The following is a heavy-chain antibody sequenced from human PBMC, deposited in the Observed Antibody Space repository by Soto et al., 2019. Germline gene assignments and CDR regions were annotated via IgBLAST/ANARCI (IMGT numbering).Heavy chain of an antibody. J-gene: IGHJ6*02. CDR1: GYTFTSYG. CDR3: ARGKYDFWSGLTDYYYYGMDV. V-gene: IGHV1-18*01. Sequence: ASVKVSCKASGYTFTSYGISWVRQAPGQGLEWMGWISAYNGDTNYAQKLQGRVTMTTDTSTSTAYMELRSLRSDDTAVYYCARGKYDFWSGLTDYYYYGMDVWGQGTTVTVSS. CDR2: ISAYNGDT. D-gene: IGHD3-3*01.